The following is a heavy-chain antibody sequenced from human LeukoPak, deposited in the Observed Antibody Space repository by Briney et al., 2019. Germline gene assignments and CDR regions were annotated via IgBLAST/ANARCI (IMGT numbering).Heavy chain of an antibody. CDR2: IYHSGST. J-gene: IGHJ4*02. D-gene: IGHD6-19*01. CDR3: ARATSSGWPNFDY. V-gene: IGHV4-38-2*01. Sequence: SEPLSLTCAVSGYSISSGYYWGWIRQPPGKGLEWIGSIYHSGSTYYNPSLKSRVTISVDTSKNQFSLKLSSVTAADTAVYYCARATSSGWPNFDYWGQGTLVTVSS. CDR1: GYSISSGYY.